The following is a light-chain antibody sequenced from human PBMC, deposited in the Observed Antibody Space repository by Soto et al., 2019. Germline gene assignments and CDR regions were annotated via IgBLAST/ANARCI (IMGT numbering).Light chain of an antibody. CDR2: GAS. Sequence: EIVMTQSPVTLSVSPGERVTLSCRATQSVSGWLAWYQQKPGQPPRLLIYGASSRVTGVPARFSGSGSGTEFTLTISSLQYDDFAVYYCQQYKDWPRTFGGGTKVE. CDR3: QQYKDWPRT. V-gene: IGKV3-15*01. CDR1: QSVSGW. J-gene: IGKJ4*01.